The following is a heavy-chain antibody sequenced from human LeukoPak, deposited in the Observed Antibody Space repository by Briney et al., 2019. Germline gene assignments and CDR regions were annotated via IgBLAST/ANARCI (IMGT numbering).Heavy chain of an antibody. CDR3: ARIVVVTAMGDYYYYGMDV. D-gene: IGHD2-21*02. Sequence: SETLSLTCTVSGGSISSYYWSWIRQPAGKGLEWIGRIYYSGSTYYNPSLKSRVTIFVDTSKNQFSLKLSSVTAADTAVYYCARIVVVTAMGDYYYYGMDVWGQGTTVTVSS. V-gene: IGHV4-59*05. CDR2: IYYSGST. CDR1: GGSISSYY. J-gene: IGHJ6*02.